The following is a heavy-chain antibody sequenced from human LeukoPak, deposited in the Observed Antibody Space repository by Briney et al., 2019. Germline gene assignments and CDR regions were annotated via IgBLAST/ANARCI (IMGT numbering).Heavy chain of an antibody. V-gene: IGHV4-61*01. Sequence: SETLSLTCTVSGGSVNSGSYFWSWIRQPPGKGLEWIGYIQNSARTNYNPSLESRVTISVDSSKDQFSLRLSSVTAAETAVYYCATDYSNFYGMDVWGQGTTVTVSS. CDR1: GGSVNSGSYF. CDR2: IQNSART. J-gene: IGHJ6*02. CDR3: ATDYSNFYGMDV. D-gene: IGHD4-11*01.